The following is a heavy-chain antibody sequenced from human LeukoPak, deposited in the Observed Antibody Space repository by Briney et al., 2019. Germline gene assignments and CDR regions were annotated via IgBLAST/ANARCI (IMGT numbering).Heavy chain of an antibody. CDR3: ARQTDWYFDL. CDR2: IYYSGST. V-gene: IGHV4-39*01. J-gene: IGHJ2*01. CDR1: GGSISSSSYY. Sequence: SGTLSLTCTVSGGSISSSSYYWGWIRQPPGKGLECIGSIYYSGSTYYNPSLKSRVTISVDTSKNQFSLKLSSVTAADTAVYYCARQTDWYFDLWGRGTLVTVSS. D-gene: IGHD1-14*01.